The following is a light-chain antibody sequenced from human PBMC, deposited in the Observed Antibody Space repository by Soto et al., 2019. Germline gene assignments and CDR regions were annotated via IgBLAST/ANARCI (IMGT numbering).Light chain of an antibody. V-gene: IGLV2-14*01. CDR1: SSDVGGYNF. J-gene: IGLJ1*01. Sequence: SYLSQPAPLSGSPGQSIAISCTGTSSDVGGYNFVSWYQQHPHKAPKLMISDVSNRPSGVSNRFSGSKSGNTASLTISGLQAEDEDDYYCSSYKSSSSYVFGTGTKVTVL. CDR3: SSYKSSSSYV. CDR2: DVS.